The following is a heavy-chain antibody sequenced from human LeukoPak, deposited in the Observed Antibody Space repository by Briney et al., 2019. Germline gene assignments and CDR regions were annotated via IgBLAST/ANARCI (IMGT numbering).Heavy chain of an antibody. CDR3: ARRRFYYDSSGYYFFDY. Sequence: GEYLKISCKTSGYNFTTFWIGWVRQMPGKGLEWMGIIYPGDSDTRYSPSFQGQVTISADKSISTAYLQWSSLKASDTAMYYCARRRFYYDSSGYYFFDYWGQGTLVTVSS. CDR2: IYPGDSDT. CDR1: GYNFTTFW. V-gene: IGHV5-51*01. D-gene: IGHD3-22*01. J-gene: IGHJ4*02.